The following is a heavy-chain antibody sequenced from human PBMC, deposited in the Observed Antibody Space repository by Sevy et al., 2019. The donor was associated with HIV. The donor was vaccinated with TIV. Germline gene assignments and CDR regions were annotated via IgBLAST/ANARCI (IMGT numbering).Heavy chain of an antibody. V-gene: IGHV4-30-2*01. Sequence: SETLSLTCEVSGDSMNSATYSWSWIRQPPGGGLEWSGYVYCSGGIYYNPSLESRVTISVDRSRNDFSLKLTSVTSADTAVYYCARVAAFGLLQNVFDLWGQGTTVTVSS. CDR2: VYCSGGI. CDR1: GDSMNSATYS. D-gene: IGHD2-21*01. J-gene: IGHJ3*01. CDR3: ARVAAFGLLQNVFDL.